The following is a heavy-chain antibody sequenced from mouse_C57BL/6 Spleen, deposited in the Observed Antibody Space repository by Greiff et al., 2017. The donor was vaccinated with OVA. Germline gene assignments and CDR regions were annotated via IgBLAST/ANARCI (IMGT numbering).Heavy chain of an antibody. J-gene: IGHJ3*01. Sequence: VQLQQPGAELVMPGASVKLSCKASGYTFTSYWMHWVKQRPGQGLEWIGEIDPSDSYTNYNQKFKGKSTLTVDKSSSTAYMQLSSLTSEDSAVXYCARGGAGTRFAYWGQGTLVTVSA. CDR2: IDPSDSYT. CDR1: GYTFTSYW. CDR3: ARGGAGTRFAY. V-gene: IGHV1-69*01. D-gene: IGHD4-1*01.